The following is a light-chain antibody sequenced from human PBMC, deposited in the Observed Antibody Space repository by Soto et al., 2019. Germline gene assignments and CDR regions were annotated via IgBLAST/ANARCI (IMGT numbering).Light chain of an antibody. CDR3: QQYNNWPGWS. J-gene: IGKJ1*01. CDR2: GAS. CDR1: QSVSSN. V-gene: IGKV3-15*01. Sequence: IVMTQSPVTLSVSPGERVTLSCRASQSVSSNLAWYQQKPGQAPRLLIYGASTRATGIPARFSGSGSGTEFTITISSLQSEDFAVYYCQQYNNWPGWSFGQGTKVEIK.